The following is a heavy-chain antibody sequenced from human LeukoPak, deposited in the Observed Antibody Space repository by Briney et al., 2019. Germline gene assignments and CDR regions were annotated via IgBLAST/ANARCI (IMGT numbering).Heavy chain of an antibody. V-gene: IGHV4-34*01. CDR1: GGSFSGYY. CDR2: INHSGST. CDR3: ARDTGGSYFDAFDI. Sequence: SETLSLTCAVYGGSFSGYYWSWIRQPPGKGLERIGEINHSGSTNYNPSLKSRVTISVDTSKNQFSLKLSSVTAADTAVYYCARDTGGSYFDAFDIWGQGTMVTVSS. D-gene: IGHD1-26*01. J-gene: IGHJ3*02.